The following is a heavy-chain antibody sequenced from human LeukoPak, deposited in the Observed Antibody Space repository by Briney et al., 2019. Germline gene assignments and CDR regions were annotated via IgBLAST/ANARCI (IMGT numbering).Heavy chain of an antibody. CDR2: IDWDDDK. CDR1: GFSLSTSGMC. D-gene: IGHD3-10*01. CDR3: ARHYYGSGSFDY. J-gene: IGHJ4*02. Sequence: QTLSLTCTFSGFSLSTSGMCVTWIRQPPGKALEWLVRIDWDDDKYYSTSLKTRLTISKDTSKNQVVLTMTNMDPVDTATYFCARHYYGSGSFDYWGQGTLVTVSS. V-gene: IGHV2-70*11.